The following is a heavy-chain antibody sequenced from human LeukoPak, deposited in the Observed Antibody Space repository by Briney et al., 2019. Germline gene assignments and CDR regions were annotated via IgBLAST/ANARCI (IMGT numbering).Heavy chain of an antibody. CDR2: ISAYNGNT. V-gene: IGHV1-18*01. D-gene: IGHD3-3*01. Sequence: ASVKVSCKASGYTFTSYGISWVRQAPGQGLEWMGWISAYNGNTNYAQKLQGRVTMTRNTSISTAYMELSSLRSEDTAVYYCARGTYYDFWSGVYFDYWGQGTLVTVSS. J-gene: IGHJ4*02. CDR3: ARGTYYDFWSGVYFDY. CDR1: GYTFTSYG.